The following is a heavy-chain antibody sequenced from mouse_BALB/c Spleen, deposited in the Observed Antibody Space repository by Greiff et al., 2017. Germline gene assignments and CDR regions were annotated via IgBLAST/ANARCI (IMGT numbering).Heavy chain of an antibody. Sequence: VQGVESGAELAKPGASVKMSCKASGYTFTSYWMHWVKQRPGQGLEWIGYINPSTGYTEYNQKFKDKATLTADKSSSTAYMQLSSLTSEDSAVYYCARSSVRYAMDYWGQGTSVTVSS. D-gene: IGHD1-1*01. V-gene: IGHV1-7*01. CDR3: ARSSVRYAMDY. J-gene: IGHJ4*01. CDR2: INPSTGYT. CDR1: GYTFTSYW.